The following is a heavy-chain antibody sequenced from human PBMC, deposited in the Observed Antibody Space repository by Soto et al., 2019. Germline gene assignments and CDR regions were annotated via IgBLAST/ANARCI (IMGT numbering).Heavy chain of an antibody. J-gene: IGHJ4*02. CDR2: ISYDGIDK. CDR3: AKDLREMATIRPDY. D-gene: IGHD5-12*01. CDR1: GFTFSSFG. Sequence: QVQLVESGGGVVQPGGSLRLSCAASGFTFSSFGIHWVRQAPGKGLEWVAVISYDGIDKNYGDSVQGRFTISRENSKNIVYLQMNSLRAEDTAVYYCAKDLREMATIRPDYWGQGILVTVSS. V-gene: IGHV3-30*18.